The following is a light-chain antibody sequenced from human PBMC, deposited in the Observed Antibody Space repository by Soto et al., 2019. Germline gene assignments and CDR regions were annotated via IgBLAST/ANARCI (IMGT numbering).Light chain of an antibody. CDR1: SSDVGGYNY. J-gene: IGLJ1*01. Sequence: QSALTQPASVSGSPGQSITISCTGTSSDVGGYNYVSWYQQHPGKAPKLMIYDVSNRPSGVSNRFSGSKSGNTASLTISGLQAEDEADYYCSSYTSSNTPFGTGTKVTVL. V-gene: IGLV2-14*01. CDR2: DVS. CDR3: SSYTSSNTP.